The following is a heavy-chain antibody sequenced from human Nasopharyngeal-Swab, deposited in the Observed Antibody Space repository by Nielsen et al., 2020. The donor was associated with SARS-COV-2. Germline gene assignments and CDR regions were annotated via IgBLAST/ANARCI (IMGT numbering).Heavy chain of an antibody. J-gene: IGHJ6*03. D-gene: IGHD3-3*01. CDR2: ISWNRGST. CDR1: GFTFDDYA. V-gene: IGHV3-9*01. Sequence: SLKISWAASGFTFDDYAMHWVRQAPGKGLEWVSGISWNRGSTGYADSVKGRFTISRDNAKNSLYLQMNSLRAEDTALYYCAKGRGGDFWSGFYYYMDVWGKGTTVTVSS. CDR3: AKGRGGDFWSGFYYYMDV.